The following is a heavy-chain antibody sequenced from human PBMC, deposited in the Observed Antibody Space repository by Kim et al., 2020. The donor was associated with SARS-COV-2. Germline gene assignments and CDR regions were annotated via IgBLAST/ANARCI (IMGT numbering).Heavy chain of an antibody. D-gene: IGHD2-2*02. CDR3: ARNQKREVYTVGSTVDY. Sequence: SVKGRFSISRDSAKNSLYLQMNSLRAEDTALYYCARNQKREVYTVGSTVDYWGQGTLGTVSS. V-gene: IGHV3-48*03. J-gene: IGHJ4*02.